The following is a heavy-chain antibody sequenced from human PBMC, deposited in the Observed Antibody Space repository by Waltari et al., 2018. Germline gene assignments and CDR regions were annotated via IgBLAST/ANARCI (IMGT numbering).Heavy chain of an antibody. CDR2: SVPRFGTA. D-gene: IGHD3-16*01. J-gene: IGHJ4*02. CDR3: ARDTWGSNHYFEF. Sequence: QVQLVQSGAEVKKPGSSVKVSCKASGDTFSRYAISWVRQAPGQGLEWMGTSVPRFGTANYARKFQGRVTLTADTAYMELNSLTFEDTAIYFCARDTWGSNHYFEFWGQGTLVTVSS. V-gene: IGHV1-69*15. CDR1: GDTFSRYA.